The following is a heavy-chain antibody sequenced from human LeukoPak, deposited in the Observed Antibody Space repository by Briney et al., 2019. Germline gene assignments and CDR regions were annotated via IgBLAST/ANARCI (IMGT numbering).Heavy chain of an antibody. Sequence: ASVTVSFTASASTFTFYYMHWVRQAHGQGHEWLGWINPNSDGTNYAQKFQGRVTFTRDTFISTANLELSRLRSDDTAVYYCARAQGIAAATDYWGQGTLVSVSS. J-gene: IGHJ4*02. CDR2: INPNSDGT. CDR1: ASTFTFYY. CDR3: ARAQGIAAATDY. V-gene: IGHV1-2*02. D-gene: IGHD6-13*01.